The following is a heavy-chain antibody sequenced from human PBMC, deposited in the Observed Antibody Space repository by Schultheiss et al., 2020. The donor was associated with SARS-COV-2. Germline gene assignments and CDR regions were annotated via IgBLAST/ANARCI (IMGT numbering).Heavy chain of an antibody. CDR3: ARASVHYDILTGYTSPFDY. V-gene: IGHV4-59*12. J-gene: IGHJ4*02. Sequence: SETLSLTCTVSGGSISSYYWSWIRQPPGKGLEWIGYIYYSGSTNYNPSLKSRVTISVDTSKNQFSLKLSSVTAADTAVYYCARASVHYDILTGYTSPFDYWGQGTLVTVSS. CDR2: IYYSGST. D-gene: IGHD3-9*01. CDR1: GGSISSYY.